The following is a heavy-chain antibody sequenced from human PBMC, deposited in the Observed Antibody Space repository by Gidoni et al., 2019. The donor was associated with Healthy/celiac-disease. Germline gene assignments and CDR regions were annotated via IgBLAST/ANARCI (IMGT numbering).Heavy chain of an antibody. Sequence: QVQLVQSGAEVKKPGASVKVSCKASGYTFTGYYMHWVRQAPGQGLEWMGWINPNSGGTNYAQKFQGRVTMTRDTSISTAYMELSRLRSDDTAVYYCARESYCTNGVCYLSGMDVWGQGTTVTVSS. CDR3: ARESYCTNGVCYLSGMDV. CDR1: GYTFTGYY. J-gene: IGHJ6*02. D-gene: IGHD2-8*01. V-gene: IGHV1-2*02. CDR2: INPNSGGT.